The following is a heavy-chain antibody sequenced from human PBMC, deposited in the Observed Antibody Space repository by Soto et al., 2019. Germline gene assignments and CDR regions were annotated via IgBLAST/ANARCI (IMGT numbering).Heavy chain of an antibody. CDR1: GYTFTSYG. J-gene: IGHJ4*02. D-gene: IGHD3-22*01. V-gene: IGHV1-18*04. CDR2: ISAYNGNT. CDR3: ARGHRYYDSSGYYY. Sequence: GASVKVSCKASGYTFTSYGISWVRQAPGQGLEWMGWISAYNGNTNYAQKLQGRVTMTTDTSTSTAYTELRSLRSDDTAVYYCARGHRYYDSSGYYYWGQGTLVTVSS.